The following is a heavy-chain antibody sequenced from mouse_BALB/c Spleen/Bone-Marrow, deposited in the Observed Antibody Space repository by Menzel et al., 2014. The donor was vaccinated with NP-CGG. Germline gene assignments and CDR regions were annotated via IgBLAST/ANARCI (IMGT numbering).Heavy chain of an antibody. J-gene: IGHJ1*01. CDR1: GYSFTGYF. CDR3: AREGGYYYGSSPYFDV. V-gene: IGHV1-20*02. D-gene: IGHD1-1*01. CDR2: INPYNGDT. Sequence: VQLQQSGPELVKPGASVKISCKASGYSFTGYFMNWVMQSHGKSLEWIGRINPYNGDTFYNQKFKGKATLTADKSSSAAHMELRSLASEDSAVYYCAREGGYYYGSSPYFDVWGAGTTVTVSS.